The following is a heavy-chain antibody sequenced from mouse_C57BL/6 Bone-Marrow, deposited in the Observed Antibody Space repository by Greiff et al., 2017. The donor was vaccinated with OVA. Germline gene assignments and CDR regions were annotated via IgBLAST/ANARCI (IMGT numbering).Heavy chain of an antibody. CDR3: ARHVYYGSSPHHYYAMDY. Sequence: EVQLQESGGDLVKPGGSLKLSCAASGFTFSSYGMSWVRQTPDKRLEWVATISSGGSYTYSPDSVKGRFTISRDNAKNTLYLQMSSLKSEDTAMYYCARHVYYGSSPHHYYAMDYWGQGTSVTVSS. J-gene: IGHJ4*01. V-gene: IGHV5-6*01. D-gene: IGHD1-1*01. CDR1: GFTFSSYG. CDR2: ISSGGSYT.